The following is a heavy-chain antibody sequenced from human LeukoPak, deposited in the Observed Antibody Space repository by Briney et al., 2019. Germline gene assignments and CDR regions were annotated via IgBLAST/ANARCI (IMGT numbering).Heavy chain of an antibody. J-gene: IGHJ5*02. CDR1: GGSISSGGYY. V-gene: IGHV4-31*03. CDR2: IYYSGST. D-gene: IGHD3-3*01. Sequence: PSETLSPTCTVSGGSISSGGYYWSWIRQHPGKGLEWIGYIYYSGSTYYNPSLKSRVTISVDTSKNQFSLKLSSVTAADTAVYYCARSDYDFWSGYYSNWFDPWGQGTLVTVSS. CDR3: ARSDYDFWSGYYSNWFDP.